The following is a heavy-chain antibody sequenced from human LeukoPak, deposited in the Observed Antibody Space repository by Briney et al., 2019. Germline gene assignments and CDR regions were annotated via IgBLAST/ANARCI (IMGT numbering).Heavy chain of an antibody. CDR1: GGSFSGYY. CDR3: ANNRGVSKYYYYYGMDV. Sequence: SETLSLTCAVYGGSFSGYYWSWIRQPPGKGLEWIGEINHSGSTNYNPSLKSRVTISVDTSKNQFSLKLSSVTAADTAVYYCANNRGVSKYYYYYGMDVWGQGTTVTVSS. CDR2: INHSGST. V-gene: IGHV4-34*01. D-gene: IGHD1-14*01. J-gene: IGHJ6*02.